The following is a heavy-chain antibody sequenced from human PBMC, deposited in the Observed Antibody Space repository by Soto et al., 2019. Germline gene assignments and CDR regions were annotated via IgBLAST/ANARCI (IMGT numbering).Heavy chain of an antibody. J-gene: IGHJ4*02. Sequence: GGSLRLSCAASGFTFSNAWMNWVRQAPGKGLEWVGRIKSKTDGGTTDYAAPVKGRFTISRDDSKNTLYLQMNSLKTEDTAVYYCTTDKKMAYCGGDRYLSPTFDYWVQGTLVTVSS. V-gene: IGHV3-15*07. CDR2: IKSKTDGGTT. CDR1: GFTFSNAW. D-gene: IGHD2-21*02. CDR3: TTDKKMAYCGGDRYLSPTFDY.